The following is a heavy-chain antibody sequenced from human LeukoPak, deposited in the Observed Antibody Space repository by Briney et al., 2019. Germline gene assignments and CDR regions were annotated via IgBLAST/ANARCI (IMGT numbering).Heavy chain of an antibody. CDR2: IIPIFGTA. CDR3: ARLYYDILTGYYGNWFDP. Sequence: ASVKVSCKASGGTFSSYAVSWVRQAPGQELEWMGGIIPIFGTANYAQKFQGRVTITADKSTSTAYMELSSLRSEDTAVYYCARLYYDILTGYYGNWFDPWGQGTLVTVSS. J-gene: IGHJ5*02. V-gene: IGHV1-69*06. CDR1: GGTFSSYA. D-gene: IGHD3-9*01.